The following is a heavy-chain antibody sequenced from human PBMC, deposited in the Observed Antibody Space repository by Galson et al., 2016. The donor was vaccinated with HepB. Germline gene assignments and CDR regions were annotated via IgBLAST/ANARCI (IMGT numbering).Heavy chain of an antibody. D-gene: IGHD4-23*01. CDR1: GFTFSDYY. Sequence: SLRLSCAASGFTFSDYYMSWIRQAPGMGLEWLSYISSSGTTIYYADSVKGRFTISRDNAKNSLYLQMNSLRAEDTAVYYCAREARVRVTDYWGQGTLVTVSS. CDR2: ISSSGTTI. J-gene: IGHJ4*02. V-gene: IGHV3-11*01. CDR3: AREARVRVTDY.